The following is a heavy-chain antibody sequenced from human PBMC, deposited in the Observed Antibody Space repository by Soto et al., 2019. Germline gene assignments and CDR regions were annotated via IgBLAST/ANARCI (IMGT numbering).Heavy chain of an antibody. CDR3: ARDISGWNYGMDV. Sequence: GGSLRLSCAASGFTFSSYSMNWVRQAPGKGLEWVSSISSSSSYIYYADSVKGRFTISRDNAKNSLYLQMNSLRAEDTAVYYCARDISGWNYGMDVWGQGTTVTVSS. J-gene: IGHJ6*02. CDR2: ISSSSSYI. V-gene: IGHV3-21*01. D-gene: IGHD6-19*01. CDR1: GFTFSSYS.